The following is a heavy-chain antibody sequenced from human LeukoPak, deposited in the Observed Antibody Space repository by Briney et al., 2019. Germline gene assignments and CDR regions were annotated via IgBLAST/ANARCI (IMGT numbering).Heavy chain of an antibody. CDR2: ISYDGSNK. J-gene: IGHJ5*01. CDR3: ARDGCSGGSCSWFDY. V-gene: IGHV3-30*04. Sequence: GGSLRLSCAASGFTFSSHAMHWVRQAPGKGLEWVAVISYDGSNKYYADSVKGRFTISRDNSKNTLYLQMNSLRAEDTAVYYCARDGCSGGSCSWFDYWGQGTLVTVSS. CDR1: GFTFSSHA. D-gene: IGHD2-15*01.